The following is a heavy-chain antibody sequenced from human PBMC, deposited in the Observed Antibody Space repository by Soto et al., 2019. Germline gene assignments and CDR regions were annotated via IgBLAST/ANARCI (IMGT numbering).Heavy chain of an antibody. D-gene: IGHD7-27*01. V-gene: IGHV3-64*07. CDR2: ISNDGVHT. CDR3: ARGPLPWDYHSCGMDV. Sequence: EVQLVESGGGLVQPGGSLRLSCVASGFTFTTYCLHWVRQAPGKGLEYLSAISNDGVHTYYADSVKGRFTISRDNSKDSVYLHMGSLRAEDMAVYYCARGPLPWDYHSCGMDVWGQGTTVTVSS. CDR1: GFTFTTYC. J-gene: IGHJ6*02.